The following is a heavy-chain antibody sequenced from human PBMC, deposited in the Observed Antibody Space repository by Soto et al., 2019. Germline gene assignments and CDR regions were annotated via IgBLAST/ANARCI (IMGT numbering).Heavy chain of an antibody. CDR3: ARVSGSGWKGDAFDI. V-gene: IGHV4-31*03. J-gene: IGHJ3*02. Sequence: SETLSLTCTVSGGSISSGGYYWSWIRQHPGKGLEWIGYIYYSGSTYYNPSLKSRVTISVDTSKNQFSLKLSSVTAADTAVYSCARVSGSGWKGDAFDIWGKGKRVTVSS. D-gene: IGHD6-25*01. CDR2: IYYSGST. CDR1: GGSISSGGYY.